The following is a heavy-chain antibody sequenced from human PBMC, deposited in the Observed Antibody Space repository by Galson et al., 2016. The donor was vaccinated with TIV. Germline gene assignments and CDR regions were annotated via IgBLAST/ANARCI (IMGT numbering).Heavy chain of an antibody. CDR1: GFTFTTYA. CDR3: ARPITMMVVISPSQAFDI. V-gene: IGHV3-30*04. CDR2: ISHDGTNK. J-gene: IGHJ3*02. D-gene: IGHD3-22*01. Sequence: SLRLSCAASGFTFTTYAMHWVRQAPSKGLEWVAVISHDGTNKYYSDSVRGRFTISRDNSKKMMSLQMNSLRAEETAIYYCARPITMMVVISPSQAFDIWGQGTMVSVSS.